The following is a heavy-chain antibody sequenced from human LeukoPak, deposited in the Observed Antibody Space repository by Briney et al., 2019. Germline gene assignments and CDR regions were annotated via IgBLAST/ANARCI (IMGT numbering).Heavy chain of an antibody. CDR2: TYYRSKWYN. J-gene: IGHJ4*02. CDR3: ARYPFGELYPVRYFLDY. V-gene: IGHV6-1*01. Sequence: SQTLSLTCAISGDSVSSNSAAWNWIRQSPSRGLKWLGRTYYRSKWYNDYAVSVKSRITINPDTSKNQFSLQLNSVTAADTAVYYCARYPFGELYPVRYFLDYWGQGTLVTVSS. D-gene: IGHD3-10*01. CDR1: GDSVSSNSAA.